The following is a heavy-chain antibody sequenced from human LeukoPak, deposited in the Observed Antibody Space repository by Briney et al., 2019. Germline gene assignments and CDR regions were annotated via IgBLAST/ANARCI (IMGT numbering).Heavy chain of an antibody. V-gene: IGHV1-69*13. CDR2: IIPIFGTA. Sequence: SVKVSCKASGYTFTSYGISWVRQAPGQGLEWMGGIIPIFGTANYAQKFQGRVTITADESTSTGYMELSSLRSEDTAVYYCARRLPKGGAFDMWGQGTMVTVSS. D-gene: IGHD3-16*01. CDR1: GYTFTSYG. CDR3: ARRLPKGGAFDM. J-gene: IGHJ3*02.